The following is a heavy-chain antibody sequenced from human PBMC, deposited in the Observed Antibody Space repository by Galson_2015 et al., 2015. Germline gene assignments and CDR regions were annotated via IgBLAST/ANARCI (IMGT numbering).Heavy chain of an antibody. Sequence: ETLSLTCTVSGGSISSSSYYWGWIRQPPGKGLEWIGSIYYSGSTYYNPSLKSRVTISVDTSKNQFSLKLSSVTAADTAVYYCARADCSSTSCYDESDWFDPWGQGTLVTVSS. J-gene: IGHJ5*02. V-gene: IGHV4-39*01. CDR1: GGSISSSSYY. CDR3: ARADCSSTSCYDESDWFDP. D-gene: IGHD2-2*01. CDR2: IYYSGST.